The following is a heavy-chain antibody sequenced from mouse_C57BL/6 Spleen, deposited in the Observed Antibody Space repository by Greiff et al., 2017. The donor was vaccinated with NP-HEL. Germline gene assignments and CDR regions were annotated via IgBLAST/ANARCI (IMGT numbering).Heavy chain of an antibody. J-gene: IGHJ2*01. CDR3: TRRGLASFDY. CDR1: GYAFSSSW. D-gene: IGHD3-3*01. V-gene: IGHV1-82*01. CDR2: IYPGDGDT. Sequence: VQLVESGPELVKPGASVKISCKASGYAFSSSWMNWVKQRPGKGLEWIGRIYPGDGDTNYNGKFKGKATLTADKSSSTAYMQLSSLTSEDSAVYFCTRRGLASFDYWGQGTTLTVSS.